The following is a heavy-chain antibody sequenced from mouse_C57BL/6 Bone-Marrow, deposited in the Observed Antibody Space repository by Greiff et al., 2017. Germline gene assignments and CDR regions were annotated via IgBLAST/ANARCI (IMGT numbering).Heavy chain of an antibody. Sequence: QVQLQQPGAELVKPGASVKISCKASGYTFTSYWITWVKQRPGQGLEWIGDIYPGSGSTNHNEKFKSKATLTVDTSSSTAYMQLSSLTSEDSAVYYCASNCFAYWGQGTLVTVSA. CDR2: IYPGSGST. CDR1: GYTFTSYW. J-gene: IGHJ3*01. V-gene: IGHV1-55*01. CDR3: ASNCFAY.